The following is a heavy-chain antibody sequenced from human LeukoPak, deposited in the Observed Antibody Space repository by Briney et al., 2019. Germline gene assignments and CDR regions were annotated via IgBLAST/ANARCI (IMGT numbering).Heavy chain of an antibody. D-gene: IGHD6-19*01. J-gene: IGHJ6*03. CDR3: ARGTYSSGWSNYYYMDV. CDR1: GGSFSGYY. CDR2: INHSGST. Sequence: PSETLSLTCAVYGGSFSGYYWSWLRQPPGKGLEWIGEINHSGSTNYNPSLKSRVTISVDTSKNQFSLTLSSVTAADTAVYYCARGTYSSGWSNYYYMDVWGKGTTVTVSS. V-gene: IGHV4-34*01.